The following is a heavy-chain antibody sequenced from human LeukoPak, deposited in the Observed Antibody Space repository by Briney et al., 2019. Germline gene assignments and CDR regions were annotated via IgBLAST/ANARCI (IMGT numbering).Heavy chain of an antibody. J-gene: IGHJ3*02. CDR1: GFTFSSYA. V-gene: IGHV3-30*14. D-gene: IGHD1-26*01. CDR2: ISYDGSNK. Sequence: QPGGSLRLSCAASGFTFSSYAMHWVRQAPGKGLEWVAVISYDGSNKYYAESVKGRFTISRDNSKNTLYLQMNSLRAEDMAVYYCARIEWERLGRAFDIWGQGTMVTVSS. CDR3: ARIEWERLGRAFDI.